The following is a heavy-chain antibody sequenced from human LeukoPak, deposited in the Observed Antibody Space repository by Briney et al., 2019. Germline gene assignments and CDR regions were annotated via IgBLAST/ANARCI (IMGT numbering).Heavy chain of an antibody. CDR1: GFTFSTYS. V-gene: IGHV3-23*01. J-gene: IGHJ1*01. CDR2: LGGSGIST. CDR3: AKGRGGYFQH. Sequence: GGSLRLSCAASGFTFSTYSMSWVRQGPGKGLEWVSTLGGSGISTFYADSVKGRFTISRDNSKNTVFLQMNSLRAEDTAIYYCAKGRGGYFQHWGQGTLATVSS. D-gene: IGHD3-10*01.